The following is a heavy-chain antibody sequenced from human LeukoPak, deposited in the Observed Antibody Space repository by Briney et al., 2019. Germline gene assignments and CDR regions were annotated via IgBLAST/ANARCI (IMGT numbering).Heavy chain of an antibody. J-gene: IGHJ3*02. Sequence: GGSLRLSCAASGFTISSYWMSWVRQAPGKGLEWVANIKHDGSENYYADSVKGRFTISRDKAKNSLYLQMNSLRAEDTVVYYCAREQCEILDSDAFDIWGQGTMVTVSS. CDR1: GFTISSYW. V-gene: IGHV3-7*01. CDR3: AREQCEILDSDAFDI. D-gene: IGHD1-26*01. CDR2: IKHDGSEN.